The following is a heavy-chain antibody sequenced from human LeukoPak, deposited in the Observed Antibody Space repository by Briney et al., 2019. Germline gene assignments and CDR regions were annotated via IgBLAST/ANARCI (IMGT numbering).Heavy chain of an antibody. CDR3: VLNYVWGTNNPDY. D-gene: IGHD3-16*01. CDR1: VLTFSNFW. Sequence: GPLRLPCAASVLTFSNFWGGWFRQLPGKRLGWVGNIKHDGVEKWYLDSLKGRFTISRDNAKNSGYPHMNSLRAEDTAVYYCVLNYVWGTNNPDYWGQGALVTVSS. CDR2: IKHDGVEK. J-gene: IGHJ4*02. V-gene: IGHV3-7*01.